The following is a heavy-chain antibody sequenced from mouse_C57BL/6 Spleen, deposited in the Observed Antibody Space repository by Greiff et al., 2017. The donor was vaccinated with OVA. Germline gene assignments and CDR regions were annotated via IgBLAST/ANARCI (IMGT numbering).Heavy chain of an antibody. J-gene: IGHJ4*01. V-gene: IGHV1-64*01. Sequence: QVQLQQPGAELVKPGASVKLSCKASGYTFTSYWMHWVKQRPGQGLEWIGMIHPNSGSTNYNEKFKSKATLTVDKSSSTADMQLSSLTSEDSAVYDCARNYGSSHRYAMDYWGQGTSVTVSS. D-gene: IGHD1-1*01. CDR2: IHPNSGST. CDR3: ARNYGSSHRYAMDY. CDR1: GYTFTSYW.